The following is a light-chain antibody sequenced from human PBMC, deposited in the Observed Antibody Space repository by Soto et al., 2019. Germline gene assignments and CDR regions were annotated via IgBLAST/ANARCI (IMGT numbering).Light chain of an antibody. V-gene: IGKV3-20*01. J-gene: IGKJ1*01. CDR2: GAS. Sequence: EIVLTQSPGTLSLSPGERATLSCRASQIVSSSYLAWYQQKPGQAPRLLIYGASSRATGIPDRFSGSGSGTDFTLTISRLEPEDFAVYYCQQYGSSPPTFGQRTKVEIK. CDR3: QQYGSSPPT. CDR1: QIVSSSY.